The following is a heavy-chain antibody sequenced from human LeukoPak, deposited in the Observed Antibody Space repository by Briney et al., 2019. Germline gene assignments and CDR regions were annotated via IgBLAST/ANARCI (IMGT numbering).Heavy chain of an antibody. D-gene: IGHD3-3*01. Sequence: GGSLRLSRAASGFTFRSYEMNWVRQAPGKGLEWVSYISTSGSTIYYADSVKGRCTISRDNAKNSLYLQMNSLRAEDTAVYYCARVGAYYTYSFDYWGQGTLVTVSS. J-gene: IGHJ4*02. CDR3: ARVGAYYTYSFDY. CDR1: GFTFRSYE. CDR2: ISTSGSTI. V-gene: IGHV3-48*03.